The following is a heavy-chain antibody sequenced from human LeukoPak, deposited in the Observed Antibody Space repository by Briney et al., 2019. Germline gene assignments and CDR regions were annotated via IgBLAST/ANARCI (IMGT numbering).Heavy chain of an antibody. D-gene: IGHD2-21*02. J-gene: IGHJ4*02. V-gene: IGHV3-48*03. CDR3: AREKAGCHGDCSDY. CDR1: GFTFSSYE. Sequence: GGSLRLSCVASGFTFSSYEFNWVRQAPGKGLEWVSYISTSSNTNYYADSVRGRFTMSRDNAENSLSLQMNGLRVEDTAVYYCAREKAGCHGDCSDYWGQGTLVTVSS. CDR2: ISTSSNTN.